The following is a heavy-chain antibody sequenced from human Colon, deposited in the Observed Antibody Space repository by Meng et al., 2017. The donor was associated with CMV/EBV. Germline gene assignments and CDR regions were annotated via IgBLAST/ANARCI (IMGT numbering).Heavy chain of an antibody. CDR2: INPSGGST. J-gene: IGHJ5*02. CDR3: ARLELKYCTGDSCSFLNWFDP. CDR1: GYTFTNYY. Sequence: ASVTVSCKASGYTFTNYYMHWVRQAPGQGLEWMGIINPSGGSTSYAQKFQGRVTMPRDTSASTVYMELSSLRSEDTAVYYCARLELKYCTGDSCSFLNWFDPWGQGTLVTVSS. D-gene: IGHD2-15*01. V-gene: IGHV1-46*01.